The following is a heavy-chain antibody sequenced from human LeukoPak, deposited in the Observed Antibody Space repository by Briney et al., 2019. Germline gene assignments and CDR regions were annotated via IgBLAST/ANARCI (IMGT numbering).Heavy chain of an antibody. J-gene: IGHJ4*02. V-gene: IGHV4-39*01. D-gene: IGHD3-3*01. CDR3: ARSPVLRFLEWLLLLDY. Sequence: SETLSLTCTVSGGSISSSSYYWGWIRQPPGKGLEWIGSIYYSGSTYYNPSLKSRVTISVDTSKNQSSLKLSSVTAADTAVYYCARSPVLRFLEWLLLLDYWGQGTLVTVSS. CDR2: IYYSGST. CDR1: GGSISSSSYY.